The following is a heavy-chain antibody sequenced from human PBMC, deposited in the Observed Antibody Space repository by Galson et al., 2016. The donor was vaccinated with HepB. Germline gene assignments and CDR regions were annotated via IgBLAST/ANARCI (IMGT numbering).Heavy chain of an antibody. CDR3: VGGGSGSYRWFDP. J-gene: IGHJ5*02. CDR2: TIPSFGTT. CDR1: GGTLKSLA. Sequence: SVKVSCKASGGTLKSLALSWVRQAPGQGLEWMGMTIPSFGTTTSAQKSQGRVTITADESTSTVYMELSSLRLDDTAVYYCVGGGSGSYRWFDPWGQGTLVTVSS. V-gene: IGHV1-69*13. D-gene: IGHD3-16*02.